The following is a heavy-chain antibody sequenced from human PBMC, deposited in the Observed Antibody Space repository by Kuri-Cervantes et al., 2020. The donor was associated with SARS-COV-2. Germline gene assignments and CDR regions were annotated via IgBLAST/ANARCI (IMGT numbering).Heavy chain of an antibody. CDR1: GYTFTGYY. V-gene: IGHV1-2*02. D-gene: IGHD1-26*01. CDR2: INPNSGGT. J-gene: IGHJ3*02. CDR3: ARQGPRSGSKRHDAFDI. Sequence: ALVKVSCKASGYTFTGYYMHWVRQAPGQGLEWMGWINPNSGGTNYAQKFQGRVTMTRDTSISTAYMELSRLRSDDTAVYYCARQGPRSGSKRHDAFDIWGQGTMVTVSS.